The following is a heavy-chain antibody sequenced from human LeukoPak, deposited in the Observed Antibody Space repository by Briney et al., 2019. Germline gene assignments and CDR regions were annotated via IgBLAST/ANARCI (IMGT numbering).Heavy chain of an antibody. Sequence: PGGSLRLSCAASGFTFSSYAMSWVRQAPGKGLEWVSAISGSGGSTYYADSVKGRFTISRDNAKNSLYLQMNSLRAEDTAVYYCARSGIAAAGIDYWGQGTLVTVSS. CDR3: ARSGIAAAGIDY. D-gene: IGHD6-13*01. CDR1: GFTFSSYA. V-gene: IGHV3-23*01. CDR2: ISGSGGST. J-gene: IGHJ4*02.